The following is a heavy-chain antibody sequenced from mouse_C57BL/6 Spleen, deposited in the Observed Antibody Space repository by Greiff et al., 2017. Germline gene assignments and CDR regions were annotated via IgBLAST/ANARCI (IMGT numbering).Heavy chain of an antibody. CDR1: GYAFSSSW. D-gene: IGHD1-1*01. Sequence: VQLQQSGPELVKPGASVKISCKASGYAFSSSWMNWVKQRPGKGLEWIGRIYPGDGDTNYNGKFKGKATLTADKSSSTAYMQLSSLTSEDSAVYSCARNSGIISFAYRGQGALVTVSA. CDR2: IYPGDGDT. V-gene: IGHV1-82*01. J-gene: IGHJ3*01. CDR3: ARNSGIISFAY.